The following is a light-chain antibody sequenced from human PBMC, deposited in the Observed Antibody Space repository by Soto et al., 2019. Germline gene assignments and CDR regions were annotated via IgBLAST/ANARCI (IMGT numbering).Light chain of an antibody. J-gene: IGLJ3*02. Sequence: QSVLTQPASVSGSAGQSITISCSGTMRDVGAYNLVSWYQQHPGTAPKLINYEVRNRPSGTSSRFSGARSGNTASLTISGLHSEVEGDYDCSSFTARSTLVFGGGTQLTV. CDR1: MRDVGAYNL. V-gene: IGLV2-14*01. CDR2: EVR. CDR3: SSFTARSTLV.